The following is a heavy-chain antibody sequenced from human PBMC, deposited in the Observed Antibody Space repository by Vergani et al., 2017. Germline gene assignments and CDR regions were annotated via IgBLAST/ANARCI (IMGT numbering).Heavy chain of an antibody. D-gene: IGHD1-1*01. CDR2: IRYEGTQK. CDR3: ATKSCGTPGCQIGYFRE. CDR1: GCTFSRYG. J-gene: IGHJ1*01. Sequence: QVHLVESGGGVVQPGGSLRLSCASSGCTFSRYGMHWVRQAPGKGLEWVAFIRYEGTQKYYADSVKGRFTISRDNSKSPLYLQMNSLRTEDTAVYYCATKSCGTPGCQIGYFREWGQGTLVTVSS. V-gene: IGHV3-30*02.